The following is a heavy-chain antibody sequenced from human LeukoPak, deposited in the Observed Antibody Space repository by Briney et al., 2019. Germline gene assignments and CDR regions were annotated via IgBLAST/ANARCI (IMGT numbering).Heavy chain of an antibody. CDR2: INSDGSST. CDR1: GFTFSSYW. J-gene: IGHJ3*02. CDR3: ARASPPRGAFDI. V-gene: IGHV3-74*01. Sequence: GGSLRLSCAASGFTFSSYWTHWVRQAPGKGLVWVSRINSDGSSTSYADSVKGRFTISRDNAKNTLYLQMNSLRAEDTAVYYCARASPPRGAFDIWGQGTMVTVSS.